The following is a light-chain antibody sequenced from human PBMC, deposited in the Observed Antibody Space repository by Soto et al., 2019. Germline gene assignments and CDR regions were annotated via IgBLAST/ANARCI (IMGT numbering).Light chain of an antibody. CDR3: QQRSNWPIT. V-gene: IGKV3-11*01. CDR1: QSVGSD. Sequence: EIVMTQSQATMSVSPGERATSSCRASQSVGSDLAWYQQKPGQAPRLVIYDALNRATGIPARFSGSGSGTDFTLTISSLEPEDFAVYYCQQRSNWPITFGQGTRLEI. J-gene: IGKJ5*01. CDR2: DAL.